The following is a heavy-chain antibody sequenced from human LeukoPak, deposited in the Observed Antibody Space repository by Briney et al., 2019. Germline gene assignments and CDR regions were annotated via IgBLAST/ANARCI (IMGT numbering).Heavy chain of an antibody. Sequence: GGSLRLSCAASGFTVSSNYMSWVRQAPGKGLEWVSVIYSGGSTYYADSVKGRFTISRDNSKNTLYLQMNSLRAEDTAVYYCARDIKDYYYGMDVWGQGTTVTVSS. V-gene: IGHV3-53*01. CDR3: ARDIKDYYYGMDV. CDR1: GFTVSSNY. D-gene: IGHD3-10*01. J-gene: IGHJ6*02. CDR2: IYSGGST.